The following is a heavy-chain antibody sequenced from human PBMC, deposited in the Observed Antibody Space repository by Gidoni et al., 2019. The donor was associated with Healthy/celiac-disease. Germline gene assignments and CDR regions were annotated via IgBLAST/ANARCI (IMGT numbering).Heavy chain of an antibody. CDR3: ARDGYCSSTSCLPFDP. D-gene: IGHD2-2*03. Sequence: QVQLVESGGGVVQPGRSLRLSCAASGFPFSSYAMHWVRQAPGKGLEWVAVISYDGSNKYYADSVKGRFTISRDNSKNTLYLQMNSLRAEDTAVYYCARDGYCSSTSCLPFDPWGQGTLVTVSS. CDR1: GFPFSSYA. V-gene: IGHV3-30-3*01. CDR2: ISYDGSNK. J-gene: IGHJ5*02.